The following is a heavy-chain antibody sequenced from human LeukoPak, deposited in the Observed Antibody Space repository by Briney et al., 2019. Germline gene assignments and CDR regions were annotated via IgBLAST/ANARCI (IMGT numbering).Heavy chain of an antibody. J-gene: IGHJ3*02. CDR3: ATDSLQITFDI. CDR2: FDPEDGKT. CDR1: GYTLTELS. D-gene: IGHD5-24*01. Sequence: ASVKLSCKVSGYTLTELSMHWVRQAPGKGLEWMGGFDPEDGKTNYAQKFQGRVTMTEDTSTDTAYMELSSLRSEDTAVYYCATDSLQITFDIWGQGTMVTVSS. V-gene: IGHV1-24*01.